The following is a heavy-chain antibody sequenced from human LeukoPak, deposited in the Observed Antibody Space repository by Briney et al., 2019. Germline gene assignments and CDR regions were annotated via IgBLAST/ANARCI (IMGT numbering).Heavy chain of an antibody. CDR3: ARYDSRGSASTRFDY. V-gene: IGHV4-38-2*01. Sequence: KTSETLSLTCAVSGYSLGKNYYWGWIRQSPGKGLEWIGRIYGRASTSYNPSLMNRVTMSVDTSKNHFSLQLTSVTAADTAVYYCARYDSRGSASTRFDYWGPGILVTVSS. CDR1: GYSLGKNYY. CDR2: IYGRAST. D-gene: IGHD3-16*01. J-gene: IGHJ4*02.